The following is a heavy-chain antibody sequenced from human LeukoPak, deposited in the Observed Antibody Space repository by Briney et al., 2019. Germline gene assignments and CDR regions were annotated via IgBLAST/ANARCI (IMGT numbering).Heavy chain of an antibody. D-gene: IGHD1-14*01. CDR2: IKKDGSEE. CDR3: ARSNPNRNALDL. J-gene: IGHJ3*01. CDR1: GFTLNSYL. V-gene: IGHV3-7*01. Sequence: PGGSLRLSCAASGFTLNSYLMSWVRQAPGRGLEWVANIKKDGSEESYLDSVKGRFTVSRDNAKNSLFLQMNSLRGEDTAVYYRARSNPNRNALDLWGQGTMVT.